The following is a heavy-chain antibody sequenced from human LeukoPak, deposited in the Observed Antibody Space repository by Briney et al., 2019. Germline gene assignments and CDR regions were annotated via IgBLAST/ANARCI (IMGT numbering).Heavy chain of an antibody. D-gene: IGHD2-2*01. J-gene: IGHJ4*02. Sequence: GGSLRLSCAASGFTFSSYWIHWVRQAPGEGLVWVSRINSDGSSTIYVDSVKGRFTISRANAKTTLYLQVNSLRAEATAVYYCARGGFTGTSCPYFDSWGQGTLVTVSS. CDR1: GFTFSSYW. V-gene: IGHV3-74*01. CDR3: ARGGFTGTSCPYFDS. CDR2: INSDGSST.